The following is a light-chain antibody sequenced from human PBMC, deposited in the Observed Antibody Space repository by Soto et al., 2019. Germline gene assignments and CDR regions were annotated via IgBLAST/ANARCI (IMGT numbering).Light chain of an antibody. CDR1: QNISRT. V-gene: IGKV3-15*01. J-gene: IGKJ1*01. Sequence: MTQSPSTLSASVGDRVTITCRASQNISRTLAWYQQKPGQGLSLLIYGTSTRAGGVPARFSGGGSGTEFTLTSSSLQSEDFAVYYCQQYNGWPLTFGQGTKVDI. CDR3: QQYNGWPLT. CDR2: GTS.